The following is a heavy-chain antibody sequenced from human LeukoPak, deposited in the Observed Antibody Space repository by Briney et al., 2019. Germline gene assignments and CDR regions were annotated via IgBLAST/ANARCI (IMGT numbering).Heavy chain of an antibody. J-gene: IGHJ4*02. CDR1: GFTFDDYA. CDR2: ISWNSGSI. CDR3: ARDRGYDSSYDY. V-gene: IGHV3-9*01. Sequence: GGSLRLSCAASGFTFDDYAMHWVRQAPGKGLEWVSGISWNSGSIGYADSVKGRFTISRDNAKNSLYLQMNSLRAEDTAVYYCARDRGYDSSYDYWGQGTLVTVSS. D-gene: IGHD3-22*01.